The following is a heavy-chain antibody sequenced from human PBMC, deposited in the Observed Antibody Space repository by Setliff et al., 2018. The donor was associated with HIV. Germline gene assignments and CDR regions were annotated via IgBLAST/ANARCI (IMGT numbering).Heavy chain of an antibody. CDR3: AKEGASDYDYPNWFDS. Sequence: SGGSLRLSCAASGLTFNNYAMNWVRQAPGKGLEWVSLINRGGTNTYYADSVKGRFTIFRDDSKNMLHLQMSGLRAEDTAVYYCAKEGASDYDYPNWFDSWGLGILVTVSS. CDR2: INRGGTNT. CDR1: GLTFNNYA. D-gene: IGHD5-12*01. V-gene: IGHV3-23*01. J-gene: IGHJ5*01.